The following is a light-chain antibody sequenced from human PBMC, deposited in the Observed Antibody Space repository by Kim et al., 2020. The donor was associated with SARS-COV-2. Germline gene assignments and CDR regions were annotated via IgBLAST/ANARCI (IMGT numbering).Light chain of an antibody. J-gene: IGKJ5*01. CDR3: QQYKNWPPIT. Sequence: SPAETATPSCRARHSVSPDLAWYQQTSGQAPRLLIYGASTRATGIPARFSGSGSGTEFTLTISGLQSEDLAVYYCQQYKNWPPITFGQGTRLEIK. CDR2: GAS. CDR1: HSVSPD. V-gene: IGKV3D-15*01.